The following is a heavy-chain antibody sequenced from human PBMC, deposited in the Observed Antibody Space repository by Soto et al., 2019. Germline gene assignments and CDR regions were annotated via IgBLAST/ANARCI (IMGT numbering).Heavy chain of an antibody. D-gene: IGHD3-3*01. CDR3: ARDSYDFWSGYPFYYGMDV. V-gene: IGHV3-33*01. Sequence: QVQLVESGGGVVQPGRSLRLSCAASGFTFSSYGRHWVRQAPGKGLEWVAVIWYDGSNKYYADSVKGRFTISRDNSKNTLYLQMNSLRAEDTAVYYCARDSYDFWSGYPFYYGMDVWGQGTTVTVSS. J-gene: IGHJ6*02. CDR1: GFTFSSYG. CDR2: IWYDGSNK.